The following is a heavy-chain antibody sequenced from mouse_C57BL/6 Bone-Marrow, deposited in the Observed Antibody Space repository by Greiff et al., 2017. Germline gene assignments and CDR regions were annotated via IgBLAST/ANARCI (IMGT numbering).Heavy chain of an antibody. V-gene: IGHV1-76*01. Sequence: QVHVKQSGAELVRPGASVKLSCKASGYTFTDYYINWVKQRPGQGLEWIARIYPGSGNTYYNEKFKGKATLTAEKSSSTAYMQLSSLTSEDSAVYFCAREGYSNYVGYYAMDYWGQGTSVTVSS. J-gene: IGHJ4*01. CDR2: IYPGSGNT. D-gene: IGHD2-5*01. CDR3: AREGYSNYVGYYAMDY. CDR1: GYTFTDYY.